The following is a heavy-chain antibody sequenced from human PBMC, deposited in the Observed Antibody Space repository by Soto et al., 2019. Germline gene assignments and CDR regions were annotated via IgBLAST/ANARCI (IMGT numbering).Heavy chain of an antibody. CDR3: ATPYYYNN. CDR2: ISSDSDHI. V-gene: IGHV3-21*01. D-gene: IGHD3-22*01. J-gene: IGHJ4*02. Sequence: PGGSLRLSCAASGFMFSAYTMNWVRQAPGKGLEWLSSISSDSDHIDYADSVRGRFTVSRDNARKSLYLQMDSLGAEDTGVYYCATPYYYNNWGPGTLVTVSS. CDR1: GFMFSAYT.